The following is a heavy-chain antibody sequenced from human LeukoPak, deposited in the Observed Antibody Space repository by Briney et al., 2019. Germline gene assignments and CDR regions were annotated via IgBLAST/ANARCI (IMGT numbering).Heavy chain of an antibody. D-gene: IGHD2-2*01. V-gene: IGHV4-34*01. CDR2: INHSGST. J-gene: IGHJ4*02. CDR3: ARGSIRVPAATSARTTDFDY. CDR1: GGSFSGYY. Sequence: SETLSLTCAVYGGSFSGYYWSWIRQPPGKGLEWIGEINHSGSTNYNPSLKSRVTISVDTSKNQFSLKLSSVTAADTAVYYCARGSIRVPAATSARTTDFDYWGQGTLVAVSS.